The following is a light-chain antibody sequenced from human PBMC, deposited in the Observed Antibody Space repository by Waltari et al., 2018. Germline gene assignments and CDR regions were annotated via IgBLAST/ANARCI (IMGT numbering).Light chain of an antibody. CDR2: EVN. J-gene: IGLJ2*01. Sequence: QSALTQPASVSGSPGQSITLSCTGNRSDVGWYNPFSWYQRRPGKAPRLMIYEVNKRPSGVSNRFSGSKSGNTASLTISGLQAEDEADYYCCSYAGSPTFVIFGGGSKLTVL. V-gene: IGLV2-23*02. CDR3: CSYAGSPTFVI. CDR1: RSDVGWYNP.